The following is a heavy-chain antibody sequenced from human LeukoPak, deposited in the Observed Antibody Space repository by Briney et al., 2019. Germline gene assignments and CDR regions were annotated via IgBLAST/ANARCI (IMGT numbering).Heavy chain of an antibody. CDR2: INPSGGST. V-gene: IGHV1-46*01. J-gene: IGHJ6*02. CDR3: ARGDHSGYYYYYGMDV. D-gene: IGHD6-19*01. CDR1: GYTFTSYY. Sequence: GASVEVSCKASGYTFTSYYMHWVRQAPGQGLEWMGIINPSGGSTSYAQKFQGRVTMTRDTSTSTVYMELSSLRSEDTAVYYCARGDHSGYYYYYGMDVWGQGTTVTVSS.